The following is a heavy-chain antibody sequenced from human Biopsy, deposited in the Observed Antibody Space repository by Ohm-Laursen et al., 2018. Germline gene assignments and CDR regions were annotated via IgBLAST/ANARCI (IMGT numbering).Heavy chain of an antibody. CDR1: GDSISSDIYY. V-gene: IGHV4-39*01. Sequence: SETLSLTCTVSGDSISSDIYYWVWIRQPPGKGLEWIGNIYNSESTSTYYNLSLKGRVSISVDTSHNQFSLKLTSVTAADTAVYFCARRVSGSGRVDPWGQGTQVTVSS. CDR2: IYNSESTST. CDR3: ARRVSGSGRVDP. D-gene: IGHD3-10*01. J-gene: IGHJ5*02.